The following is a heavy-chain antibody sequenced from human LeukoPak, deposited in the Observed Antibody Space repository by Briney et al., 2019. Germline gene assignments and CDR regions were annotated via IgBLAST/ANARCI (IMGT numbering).Heavy chain of an antibody. D-gene: IGHD6-19*01. V-gene: IGHV3-30*04. CDR2: ISYDGNNE. CDR1: GFTFGAYA. J-gene: IGHJ4*02. Sequence: PGRSLRLSCAASGFTFGAYAMHWVRQSPGKGLEWVALISYDGNNEWYADSVKGRFTVSRDNSKNTLYLQMNSLRAEDTAVYYCAKSGSVWYYFDYWGQGTLVTVSS. CDR3: AKSGSVWYYFDY.